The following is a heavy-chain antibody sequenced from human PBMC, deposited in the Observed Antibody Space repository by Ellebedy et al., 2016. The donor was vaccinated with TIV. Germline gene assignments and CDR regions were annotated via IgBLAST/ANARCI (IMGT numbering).Heavy chain of an antibody. J-gene: IGHJ6*02. CDR2: IYYSGST. Sequence: MPSETLSLTCTVSGGSISSSSYYWGWIRQPPGKGLEWIGSIYYSGSTNYNPSLKSRVSISVDTSKNQFSLKLSSVTAADTAVYYCARAMDGYSLYYYYGIDVWGQGTTVTVSS. V-gene: IGHV4-39*07. CDR3: ARAMDGYSLYYYYGIDV. D-gene: IGHD5-24*01. CDR1: GGSISSSSYY.